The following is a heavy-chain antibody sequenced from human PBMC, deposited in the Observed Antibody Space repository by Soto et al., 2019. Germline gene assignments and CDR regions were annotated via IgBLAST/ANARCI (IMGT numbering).Heavy chain of an antibody. Sequence: GGSLRLSCAASGFTFDDYTMHWVRQAPGKGLEWVSMISWDGGNTYCADSVKGRFTISRDNSKNSLYLQMNSLRTEDTALYYCAKDTSWTIDYWGQGTLVTVSS. D-gene: IGHD4-17*01. J-gene: IGHJ4*02. CDR1: GFTFDDYT. V-gene: IGHV3-43*01. CDR2: ISWDGGNT. CDR3: AKDTSWTIDY.